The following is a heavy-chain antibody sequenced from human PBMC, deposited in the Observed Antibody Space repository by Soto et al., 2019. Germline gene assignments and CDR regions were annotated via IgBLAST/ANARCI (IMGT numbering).Heavy chain of an antibody. V-gene: IGHV3-74*03. J-gene: IGHJ4*02. CDR3: ARDLRGSPDY. Sequence: HPGGSLRLSCTASGFTFSTYWMNWVRQAPGKGLDWVSLINPDGSTTTYAESVKGRFTIFRDNAKNTVYLQMTSLRVEDTAVYYCARDLRGSPDYWGQGTLVTVSS. CDR2: INPDGSTT. D-gene: IGHD1-26*01. CDR1: GFTFSTYW.